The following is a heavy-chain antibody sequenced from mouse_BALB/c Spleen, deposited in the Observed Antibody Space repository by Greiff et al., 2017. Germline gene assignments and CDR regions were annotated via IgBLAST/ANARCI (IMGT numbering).Heavy chain of an antibody. J-gene: IGHJ4*01. CDR1: GDSITSCY. CDR3: ARGEYGNLYAMDY. D-gene: IGHD2-10*02. CDR2: ISYSGST. V-gene: IGHV3-8*02. Sequence: EVKLVESGPSLVKPSQTLSLTCSVTGDSITSCYWNWIRKFPGNKLEYMGYISYSGSTYYNPSLKSRISITRDTSKNQYYLQLNSVTTEDTATYYCARGEYGNLYAMDYWGQGTSVTVSS.